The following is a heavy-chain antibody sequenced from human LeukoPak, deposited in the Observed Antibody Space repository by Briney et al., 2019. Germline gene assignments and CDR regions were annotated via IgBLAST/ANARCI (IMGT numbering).Heavy chain of an antibody. V-gene: IGHV1-18*01. D-gene: IGHD3-9*01. CDR2: ISAYNGNT. J-gene: IGHJ5*02. Sequence: ASVKVSCKASGYTFTSYGISWVRQAPGQGLEWMGWISAYNGNTNYAQKLQGRVTMTTDTSTSTAYMELRSLRSDDTAVYCCARDPPQRLVIPSGWFDPWGQGTLVTVSS. CDR3: ARDPPQRLVIPSGWFDP. CDR1: GYTFTSYG.